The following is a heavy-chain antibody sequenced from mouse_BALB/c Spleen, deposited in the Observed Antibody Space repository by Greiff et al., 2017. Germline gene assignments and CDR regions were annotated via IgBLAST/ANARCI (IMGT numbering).Heavy chain of an antibody. J-gene: IGHJ3*01. V-gene: IGHV1S56*01. D-gene: IGHD1-1*02. Sequence: QVQLQQSGPELVKPGASVKMSCKASGYTFTSYYIHWVKQRPGQGLEWIGWIYPGDGSTKYNEKFKGKTTLTADKSSSTAYMLLSSLTSEDSAIYFCARERGGNPFAYWGQGTLVTVSA. CDR3: ARERGGNPFAY. CDR2: IYPGDGST. CDR1: GYTFTSYY.